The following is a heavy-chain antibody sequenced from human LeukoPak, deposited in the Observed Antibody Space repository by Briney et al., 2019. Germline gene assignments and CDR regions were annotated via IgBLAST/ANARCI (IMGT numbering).Heavy chain of an antibody. CDR2: ISGSGEST. V-gene: IGHV3-23*01. CDR1: GFTFTNYA. Sequence: GGSLRLSCAASGFTFTNYAMSWVRQAPGNGLEWVSAISGSGESTYYADSVKGRFTISRDNSKNTLYLQMNSLRAEDTAVYYCAVNWGLSFWGQGTLVTVPS. D-gene: IGHD7-27*01. CDR3: AVNWGLSF. J-gene: IGHJ4*02.